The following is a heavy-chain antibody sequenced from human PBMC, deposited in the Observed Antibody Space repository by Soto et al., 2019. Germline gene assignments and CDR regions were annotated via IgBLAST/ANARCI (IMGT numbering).Heavy chain of an antibody. D-gene: IGHD3-16*01. J-gene: IGHJ3*02. V-gene: IGHV1-58*01. CDR1: GFTFTSSA. CDR2: IVVGSGNT. CDR3: AAPRLPTTDYVLDAFEI. Sequence: SVKVSCKASGFTFTSSAVQWVRQARGQRLEWIGWIVVGSGNTNYAQKFQERVTITRDMSTSTAYMELSSLRSEDTAVYYCAAPRLPTTDYVLDAFEIWGQGTMVTVS.